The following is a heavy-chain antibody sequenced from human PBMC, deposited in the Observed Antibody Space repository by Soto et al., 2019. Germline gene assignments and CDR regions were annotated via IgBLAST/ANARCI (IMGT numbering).Heavy chain of an antibody. J-gene: IGHJ1*01. CDR2: IDYSGST. CDR3: ARGGTSSRRAVAGYFHY. CDR1: AGSVSGSSHY. Sequence: SETLSLTCSVSAGSVSGSSHYWNWIRQTPGKGLEWIGYIDYSGSTNYNPSLKGRVTISVDTSKTQFSLKLSSVTAADTAVYCRARGGTSSRRAVAGYFHYWGQGTQVT. D-gene: IGHD1-7*01. V-gene: IGHV4-61*01.